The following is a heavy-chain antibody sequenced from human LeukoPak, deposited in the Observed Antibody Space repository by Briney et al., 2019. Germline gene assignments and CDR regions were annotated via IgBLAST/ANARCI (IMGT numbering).Heavy chain of an antibody. CDR3: AKTNTGYFNY. J-gene: IGHJ4*02. CDR1: GFTFSSHG. D-gene: IGHD4-17*01. CDR2: ITGSGGNR. V-gene: IGHV3-23*01. Sequence: PGGSLRLSCAASGFTFSSHGMNWVRQAPGKGLEWVSGITGSGGNRYYADSVKGRFTISRDNFKNTLYLHMNSLRAEDTAVYYCAKTNTGYFNYWGQGTLVTVSS.